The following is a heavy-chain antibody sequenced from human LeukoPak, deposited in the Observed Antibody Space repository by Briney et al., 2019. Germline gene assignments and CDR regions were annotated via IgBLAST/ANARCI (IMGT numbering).Heavy chain of an antibody. V-gene: IGHV4-59*01. Sequence: PSETLSLTCTVSGGPISSYYSSWIRQPPGKGLEWIGYIYYSGSTNYNPSLKSRVTISVDTSKNQFSLKLSSVTAADPAVYYCARERITMVRGVTYWSFYLWGRGTLVTVSS. CDR1: GGPISSYY. J-gene: IGHJ2*01. D-gene: IGHD3-10*01. CDR3: ARERITMVRGVTYWSFYL. CDR2: IYYSGST.